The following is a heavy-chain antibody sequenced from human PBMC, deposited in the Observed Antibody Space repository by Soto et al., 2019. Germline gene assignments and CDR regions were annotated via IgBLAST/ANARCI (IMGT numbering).Heavy chain of an antibody. CDR1: GFTFSSDW. D-gene: IGHD1-26*01. CDR2: TNTDGSGT. CDR3: ARERPEQQH. J-gene: IGHJ1*01. V-gene: IGHV3-74*01. Sequence: PGESLKISCAASGFTFSSDWMHWVRQALGQGLVWVSRTNTDGSGTTYADSVMGRFTISRDNAKNMVYLQMNSLRAEDTSGYYWARERPEQQH.